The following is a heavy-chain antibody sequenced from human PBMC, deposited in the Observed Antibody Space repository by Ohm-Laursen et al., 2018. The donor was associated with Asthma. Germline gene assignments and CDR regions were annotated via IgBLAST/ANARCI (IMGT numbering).Heavy chain of an antibody. D-gene: IGHD1-26*01. CDR3: ARIGPEWELPGREYSLIH. Sequence: SLRLSCAASGFTFSTYWMHWVRQAPGKGLVWVSRVYGDGSNTIYADSVKGRFTTSRDNAKNLVYLQMDSLRVDDTALYYCARIGPEWELPGREYSLIHWGQGTLVTVSS. J-gene: IGHJ1*01. V-gene: IGHV3-74*01. CDR2: VYGDGSNT. CDR1: GFTFSTYW.